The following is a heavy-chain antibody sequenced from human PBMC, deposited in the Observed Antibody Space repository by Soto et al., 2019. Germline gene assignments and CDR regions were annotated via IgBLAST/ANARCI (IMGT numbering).Heavy chain of an antibody. CDR3: ARQRLHINYDYVLGSYR. V-gene: IGHV3-11*03. CDR1: GFTFSDYY. J-gene: IGHJ4*02. D-gene: IGHD3-16*02. CDR2: ISSSRSYT. Sequence: PGWSLRLSCAASGFTFSDYYMSWIRQAPGKGLERVSYISSSRSYTNYADSVKGRFTISRDNAKNSLYLQMNSLRAEDTAVYYCARQRLHINYDYVLGSYRWGQGSLVTVSS.